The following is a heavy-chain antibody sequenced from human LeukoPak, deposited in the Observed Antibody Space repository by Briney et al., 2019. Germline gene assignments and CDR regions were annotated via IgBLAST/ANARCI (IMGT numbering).Heavy chain of an antibody. D-gene: IGHD3-22*01. Sequence: GGSLRLSCAASEFTFSSYWMHWVRQAPGKGLVWVSRIKSDGSSTTYADSVKGRFTISRDNSKNTLYLQMNSLRAEDTAVYYCARKTDSGGQGDYWGPGTLVTVSS. V-gene: IGHV3-74*01. CDR3: ARKTDSGGQGDY. CDR2: IKSDGSST. J-gene: IGHJ4*02. CDR1: EFTFSSYW.